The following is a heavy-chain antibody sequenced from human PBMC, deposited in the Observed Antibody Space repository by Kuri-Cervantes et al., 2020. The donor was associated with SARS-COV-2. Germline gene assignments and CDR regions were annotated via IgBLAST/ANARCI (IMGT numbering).Heavy chain of an antibody. V-gene: IGHV3-30-3*01. D-gene: IGHD6-13*01. J-gene: IGHJ3*02. CDR1: GFTFSSYA. CDR2: ISYDGSNK. CDR3: ARDTFQQLVEVGDFDI. Sequence: GGSLRLSCATSGFTFSSYAMHWVRQAPGKGVEWVAVISYDGSNKYYADSVKGRFTISRDNSKNTLYLQMNSLRAEDTAVYYCARDTFQQLVEVGDFDIWGQGTMVTVSS.